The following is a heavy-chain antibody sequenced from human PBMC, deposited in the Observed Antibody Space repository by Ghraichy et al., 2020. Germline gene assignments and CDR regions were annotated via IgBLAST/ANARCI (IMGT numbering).Heavy chain of an antibody. J-gene: IGHJ2*01. CDR1: GGSISSYY. CDR3: ARVYCTNGVCDWYFDL. Sequence: SETLSLTCTVSGGSISSYYWSWIRQPPGKGLEWIGYIYYSGSTNYNPSLKSRVTISVDTSKNQFSLKLSSVTAADTAVYYCARVYCTNGVCDWYFDLWGRGTLVTVSS. D-gene: IGHD2-8*01. CDR2: IYYSGST. V-gene: IGHV4-59*01.